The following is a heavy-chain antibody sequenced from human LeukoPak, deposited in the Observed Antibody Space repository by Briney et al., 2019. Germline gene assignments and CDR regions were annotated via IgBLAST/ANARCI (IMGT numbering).Heavy chain of an antibody. CDR2: MNPNSGNT. CDR3: ARGPPPTAVAGIYYYYYGMDV. J-gene: IGHJ6*02. Sequence: ASVKVSCKASGFTFTSYDINWVRQATGQGLEWMGWMNPNSGNTGYAQKFQGRVTMTRNTSISTAYMELSSLRSEDTAVYYCARGPPPTAVAGIYYYYYGMDVWGQGTTVTVSS. D-gene: IGHD6-19*01. V-gene: IGHV1-8*01. CDR1: GFTFTSYD.